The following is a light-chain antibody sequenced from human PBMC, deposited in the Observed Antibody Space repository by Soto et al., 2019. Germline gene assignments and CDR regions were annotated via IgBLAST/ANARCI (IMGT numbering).Light chain of an antibody. J-gene: IGLJ1*01. CDR1: SSDIGAYNS. V-gene: IGLV2-8*01. CDR3: SSYAGSNSYV. CDR2: EVS. Sequence: QSALTQPPSASGSPGQSVTISCTGTSSDIGAYNSVSWYQQHPGKAPKLMISEVSKRPSGVPDRFSGSKSGNTASLTVSGLQAEDESDYYLSSYAGSNSYVFGSGTKVTVL.